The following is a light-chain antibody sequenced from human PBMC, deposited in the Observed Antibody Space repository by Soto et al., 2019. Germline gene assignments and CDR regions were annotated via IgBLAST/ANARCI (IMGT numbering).Light chain of an antibody. J-gene: IGKJ2*01. V-gene: IGKV3-20*01. CDR3: QQYGTSPFT. CDR1: QSVTSSF. CDR2: GAS. Sequence: ETVLTQSPGTLSLSPGERATLSCRASQSVTSSFLAWYRHNPGQAPRLLIYGASSRATGIPDMFSGSGSGTDFTLTISRLEPEDFAVYYCQQYGTSPFTFGQGTKVEIK.